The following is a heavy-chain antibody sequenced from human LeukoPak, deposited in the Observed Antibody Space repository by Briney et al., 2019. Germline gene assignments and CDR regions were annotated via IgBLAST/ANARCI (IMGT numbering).Heavy chain of an antibody. D-gene: IGHD4-17*01. CDR3: ARNDYGDYAY. CDR1: GGSISSRTYY. Sequence: SETLSLTCSVSGGSISSRTYYWGWIRQPPGKGLEWIGRIYYSGSTYYNPSLKSRVTISVDTSKNQFSLKLSSVTAADTAVYYCARNDYGDYAYWGQGTLVTVSS. J-gene: IGHJ4*02. CDR2: IYYSGST. V-gene: IGHV4-39*07.